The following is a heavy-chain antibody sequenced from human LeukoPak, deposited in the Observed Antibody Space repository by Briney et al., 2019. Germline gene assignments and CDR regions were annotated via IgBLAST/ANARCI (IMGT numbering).Heavy chain of an antibody. J-gene: IGHJ5*02. V-gene: IGHV1-18*01. Sequence: ASVKVSCKASGYTFTSYGISWVRQAPGQGLEWMGWISPYNANTKYAQKFQGRVTMTRDTSISTAYMELSRLRSDDTAVYYCAVLWFGEYTGGFDPWGQGTLVTVSS. CDR2: ISPYNANT. CDR3: AVLWFGEYTGGFDP. D-gene: IGHD3-10*01. CDR1: GYTFTSYG.